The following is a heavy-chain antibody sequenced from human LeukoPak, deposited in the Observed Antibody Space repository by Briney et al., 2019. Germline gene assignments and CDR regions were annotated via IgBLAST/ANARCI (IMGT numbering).Heavy chain of an antibody. J-gene: IGHJ4*02. CDR1: GGSISSYY. CDR2: MYYSGST. D-gene: IGHD3-16*01. CDR3: ARPSSTAPPYYYDL. V-gene: IGHV4-59*08. Sequence: SETLSLTCSVSGGSISSYYWTWIRQPPGKGLEWIGYMYYSGSTNYNPSLKSRVTIAVDTSKNQFSLKLSSVTAADTAVYYCARPSSTAPPYYYDLWGQGTLVTVSS.